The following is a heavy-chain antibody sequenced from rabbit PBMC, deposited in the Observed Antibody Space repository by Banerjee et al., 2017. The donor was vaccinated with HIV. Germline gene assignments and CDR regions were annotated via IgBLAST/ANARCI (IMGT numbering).Heavy chain of an antibody. CDR2: IYAGSSGST. CDR1: GFSFSSSYY. CDR3: ARGGL. V-gene: IGHV1S40*01. Sequence: QSLEESGGDLVKPGASLTLTCTASGFSFSSSYYMCWVRQAPGKGLEWIACIYAGSSGSTYYASWAKGRFTISKTSSTTVTLQMTSLTAADTATYFCARGGLWGQGTLVTVS. J-gene: IGHJ3*01.